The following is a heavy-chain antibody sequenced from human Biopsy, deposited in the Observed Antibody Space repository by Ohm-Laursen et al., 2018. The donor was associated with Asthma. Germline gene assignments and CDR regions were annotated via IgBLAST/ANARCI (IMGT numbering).Heavy chain of an antibody. CDR2: ISVYNGNT. D-gene: IGHD3-10*01. CDR1: GYTFNSAG. CDR3: ARAVDYSHYYGIDV. J-gene: IGHJ6*02. Sequence: GASVTVSCNVSGYTFNSAGITWVRQAPGQGLEWMGWISVYNGNTKVAQKLQDRVTMITDTSTSTAYMELRSLRSDDTAVYFCARAVDYSHYYGIDVWGQGTTVTVS. V-gene: IGHV1-18*01.